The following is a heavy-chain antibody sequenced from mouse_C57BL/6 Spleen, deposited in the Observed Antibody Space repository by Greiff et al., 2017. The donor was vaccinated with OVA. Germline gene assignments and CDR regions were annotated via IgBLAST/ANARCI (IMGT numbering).Heavy chain of an antibody. Sequence: EVHLVESGGGLVQPGGSLKLSCAASGFTFSDYGMAWVRQAPRKGPEWVAFISNLAYSIYYADTVTGRFTISRENAKNTLYLEMSSLRSEDTAMYYCARTDYYGSSYPHYFDYWGQGTTLTVSS. CDR2: ISNLAYSI. CDR1: GFTFSDYG. V-gene: IGHV5-15*01. D-gene: IGHD1-1*01. J-gene: IGHJ2*01. CDR3: ARTDYYGSSYPHYFDY.